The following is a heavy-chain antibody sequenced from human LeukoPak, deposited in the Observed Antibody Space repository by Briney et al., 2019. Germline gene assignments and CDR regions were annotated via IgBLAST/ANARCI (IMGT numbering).Heavy chain of an antibody. Sequence: ASVKVSCKASGYTFTSYYMHWVRQAPGHGLKWIRWITAYNGNINYAQKLQGRVTMTTDTSTSTAYMELRSLRSDDTAVYYCARAGYCTNGVCYKAYWFDPWGQGTLVTVSP. CDR2: ITAYNGNI. CDR3: ARAGYCTNGVCYKAYWFDP. J-gene: IGHJ5*02. CDR1: GYTFTSYY. V-gene: IGHV1-18*04. D-gene: IGHD2-8*01.